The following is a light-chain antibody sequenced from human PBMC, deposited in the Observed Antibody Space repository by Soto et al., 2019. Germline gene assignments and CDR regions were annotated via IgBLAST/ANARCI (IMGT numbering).Light chain of an antibody. J-gene: IGKJ5*01. V-gene: IGKV3-15*01. CDR2: GAS. CDR3: QQYNNYST. Sequence: ILMTQSPATLSVSPWDRATLSCRASQSVRSNLAWYQQKPGQAPRLLIYGASTRATGIPARLSGSGSGTEFTLTISSLQPDYFATYYYQQYNNYSTFGQGTRLEIK. CDR1: QSVRSN.